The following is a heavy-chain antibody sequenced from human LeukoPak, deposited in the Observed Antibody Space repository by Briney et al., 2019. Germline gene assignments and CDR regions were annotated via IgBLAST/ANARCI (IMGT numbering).Heavy chain of an antibody. Sequence: GGSLRLSCAVSGFTFSDYYMSCIREAPGEGLEWVSYISSSGSTIYYTDSERGGFTISRDNAKNSVYVQMESERAEDTAAYYCASGSGTLDVWGKGTAVTVSS. CDR3: ASGSGTLDV. CDR1: GFTFSDYY. D-gene: IGHD3-10*01. V-gene: IGHV3-11*01. J-gene: IGHJ6*04. CDR2: ISSSGSTI.